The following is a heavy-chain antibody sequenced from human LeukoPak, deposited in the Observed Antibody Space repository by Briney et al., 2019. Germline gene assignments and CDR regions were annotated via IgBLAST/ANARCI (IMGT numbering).Heavy chain of an antibody. V-gene: IGHV3-30*04. CDR1: GFTFSSYA. CDR2: ISYDGSNK. D-gene: IGHD1-26*01. J-gene: IGHJ4*02. CDR3: AKDRAWGAFAY. Sequence: GRSLRLSCAASGFTFSSYAMHWVRQAPGKGLEWVAVISYDGSNKYYADSVKGRFTISRDDSKNTLYLQMNSLRAEDTAVYYCAKDRAWGAFAYWGQGTLVTVSS.